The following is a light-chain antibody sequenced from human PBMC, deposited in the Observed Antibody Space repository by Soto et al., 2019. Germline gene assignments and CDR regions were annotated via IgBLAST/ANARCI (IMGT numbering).Light chain of an antibody. Sequence: QSDLTQPASVSGSPGQSITISCTGTSSDVGAYNYVSWYRQHPGKAPKLIIYEVSDRPSGVSNRFSGSKSGNTASLTISGLQAEDEADYYCSSFAGSRVLVLGGGTKLTVL. CDR3: SSFAGSRVLV. CDR2: EVS. V-gene: IGLV2-14*03. J-gene: IGLJ2*01. CDR1: SSDVGAYNY.